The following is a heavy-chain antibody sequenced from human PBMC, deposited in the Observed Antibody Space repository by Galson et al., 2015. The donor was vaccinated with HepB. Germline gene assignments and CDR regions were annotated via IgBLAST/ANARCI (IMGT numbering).Heavy chain of an antibody. Sequence: SLRLSCAASGFTFSSYGMHWVRQAPGKGLEWVAFIRYDGSNKYYADSVKGRFTISRDNSKNTLYLQMNSLRAEDTAVYYCAKGTMAKSYQLPSSLWGQGTLVTVSS. CDR2: IRYDGSNK. CDR3: AKGTMAKSYQLPSSL. D-gene: IGHD2-2*01. CDR1: GFTFSSYG. V-gene: IGHV3-30*02. J-gene: IGHJ4*02.